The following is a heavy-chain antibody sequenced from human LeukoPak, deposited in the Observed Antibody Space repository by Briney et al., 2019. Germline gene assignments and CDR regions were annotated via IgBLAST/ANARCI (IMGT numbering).Heavy chain of an antibody. CDR1: GGSISSSSYY. CDR2: IYYSGST. Sequence: PSETLSLTCTVSGGSISSSSYYWGWIRQPPGKGLEWIGSIYYSGSTYYNPSLKSRVTISIDTSKNQFSLKLSSVTAADTAVYYCASGDLYGSGSYKNFDYWGQGTLVTASS. V-gene: IGHV4-39*07. J-gene: IGHJ4*02. D-gene: IGHD3-10*01. CDR3: ASGDLYGSGSYKNFDY.